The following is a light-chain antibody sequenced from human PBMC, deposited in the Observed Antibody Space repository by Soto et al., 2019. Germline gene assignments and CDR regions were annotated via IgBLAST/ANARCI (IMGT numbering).Light chain of an antibody. Sequence: QSALTQPASVSGSPGQSITISCTGTSSEVGGYNYVSWYQQHPGKAPKLMIYKVSNRPSGVSNRFSGSKSGNTASLTISGLRAEDEADYYCSSYTSSSIDYVFGTGTKLTVL. V-gene: IGLV2-14*01. CDR3: SSYTSSSIDYV. J-gene: IGLJ1*01. CDR1: SSEVGGYNY. CDR2: KVS.